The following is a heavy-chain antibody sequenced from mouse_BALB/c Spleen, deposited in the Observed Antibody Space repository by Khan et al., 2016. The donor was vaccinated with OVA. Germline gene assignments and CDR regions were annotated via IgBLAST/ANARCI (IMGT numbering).Heavy chain of an antibody. V-gene: IGHV1S135*01. CDR1: GYSFTDYN. J-gene: IGHJ2*01. Sequence: VQLQQSGPELVKPGASVKVSCKASGYSFTDYNMFWVKQSPGQSFEWIGYIDTYHGGTSYNQMFKGTATLTVDNSSSTAFMHLSSLTSEDSAVFYCARTDYYGSSYYFDYWGQGTTHTVSS. CDR2: IDTYHGGT. CDR3: ARTDYYGSSYYFDY. D-gene: IGHD1-1*01.